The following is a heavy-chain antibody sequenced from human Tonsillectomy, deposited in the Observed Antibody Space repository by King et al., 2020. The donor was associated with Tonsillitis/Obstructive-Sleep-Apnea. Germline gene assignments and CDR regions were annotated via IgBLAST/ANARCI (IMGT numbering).Heavy chain of an antibody. CDR3: ARVKMWRGVHGGFDY. CDR2: ISSSGSTI. D-gene: IGHD3-10*01. V-gene: IGHV3-48*03. Sequence: VQLVESGGGLVQPGGSLRLSCAASGFTFSSYEMNWVRQAPGKGLEWVSYISSSGSTIYYADSEKGRFTISRDNAKNSLYLQMNSLRAEDTAVYYCARVKMWRGVHGGFDYWGQGTLVTVSS. CDR1: GFTFSSYE. J-gene: IGHJ4*02.